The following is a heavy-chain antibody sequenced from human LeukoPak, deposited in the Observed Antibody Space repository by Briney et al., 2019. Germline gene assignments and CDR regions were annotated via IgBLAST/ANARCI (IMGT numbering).Heavy chain of an antibody. CDR2: INHSGST. CDR1: GGSFSGYY. CDR3: ARLGYTSGWHGGLDY. J-gene: IGHJ4*02. V-gene: IGHV4-34*01. D-gene: IGHD6-19*01. Sequence: SETLSLTCAVYGGSFSGYYWSWIRQPPGKGLEWIGEINHSGSTNFNPSLKSRVTISVDTSKNQFSLKLSSVTAADTAVYYCARLGYTSGWHGGLDYWGQGTLVTVSS.